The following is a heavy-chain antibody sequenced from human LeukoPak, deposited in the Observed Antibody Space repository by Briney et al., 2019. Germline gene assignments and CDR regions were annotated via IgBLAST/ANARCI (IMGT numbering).Heavy chain of an antibody. Sequence: GASVKVSCKASGYSFADYYMHWVRQAPGQGLEWMGWIKPNSGDTRSAQKFQGRVTMTRDMSTSTDYMELSSLRSEDTAVYYCARDNSVGDTAWWFDPWGQGTLVTVSS. CDR1: GYSFADYY. CDR2: IKPNSGDT. D-gene: IGHD1-26*01. CDR3: ARDNSVGDTAWWFDP. J-gene: IGHJ5*02. V-gene: IGHV1-2*02.